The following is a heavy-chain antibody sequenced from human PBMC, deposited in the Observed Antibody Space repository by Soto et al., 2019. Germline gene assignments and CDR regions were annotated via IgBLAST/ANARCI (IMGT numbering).Heavy chain of an antibody. J-gene: IGHJ4*02. Sequence: SETLSLTCAVSGGSISSGGYSWSWIRQPPGKGLEWIGYIYHSGSTYYNPSLKSRVTISVDRSKNQFSLKLSSVTAADTAVYYCASGGLLPDYWGQGTLVPVSS. CDR1: GGSISSGGYS. CDR2: IYHSGST. CDR3: ASGGLLPDY. V-gene: IGHV4-30-2*01. D-gene: IGHD6-19*01.